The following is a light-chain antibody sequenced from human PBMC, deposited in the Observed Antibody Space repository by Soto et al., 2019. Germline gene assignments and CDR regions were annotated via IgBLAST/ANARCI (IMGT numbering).Light chain of an antibody. CDR2: NNN. V-gene: IGLV1-44*01. J-gene: IGLJ2*01. CDR3: AAWDGSHVV. Sequence: QSVLTQPPSASGTPGQRVTISCSGGISNIGSNTVNWYQTVPVLAPRLLMYNNNQRPSGVPDRFSGSKSGTSVSLAISGLQSEDEADYYCAAWDGSHVVFGGGTKVTVL. CDR1: ISNIGSNT.